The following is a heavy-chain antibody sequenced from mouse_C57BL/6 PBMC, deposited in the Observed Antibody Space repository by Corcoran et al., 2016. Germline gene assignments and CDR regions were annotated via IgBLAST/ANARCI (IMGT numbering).Heavy chain of an antibody. CDR2: INTYSGVP. CDR3: ARPGSSPYWYFDV. Sequence: QIQLVQSGPELKKPGETVKISCKASGYTFTTYGMSWVKQDPGKGLKWMGWINTYSGVPTYADDFKGRFAFSLETSASTAYLQINNLKNEDTATYFCARPGSSPYWYFDVWGTGTTVTVSS. V-gene: IGHV9-3*01. D-gene: IGHD1-1*01. CDR1: GYTFTTYG. J-gene: IGHJ1*03.